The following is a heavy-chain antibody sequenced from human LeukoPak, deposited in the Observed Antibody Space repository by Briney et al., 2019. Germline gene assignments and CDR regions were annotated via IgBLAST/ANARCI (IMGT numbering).Heavy chain of an antibody. D-gene: IGHD6-19*01. CDR3: ATLYNSGWYEY. CDR2: IYSGGNT. Sequence: QPGGSLRLSCAASGFTVSSNFMSWVRQAPGKGLEWVSVIYSGGNTYYADSVKGRFTISRDNSKNTLCLQMNSLRAEDTAVYYCATLYNSGWYEYWGQGTLVTVSS. CDR1: GFTVSSNF. V-gene: IGHV3-53*01. J-gene: IGHJ4*02.